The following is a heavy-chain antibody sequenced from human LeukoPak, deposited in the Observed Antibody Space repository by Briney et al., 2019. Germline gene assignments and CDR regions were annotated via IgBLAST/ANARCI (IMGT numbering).Heavy chain of an antibody. V-gene: IGHV4-59*02. CDR1: GGSVSGYY. CDR3: ARIHRYCSGGACYVLDN. J-gene: IGHJ4*02. Sequence: RSSETLSLTCVVSGGSVSGYYWGWIRQPPGRGLEWIGYAYYSGSTNYNPSFKSRITISVDTSRNQFSLQLSSVTAADTAVYYCARIHRYCSGGACYVLDNWGQGTLVAVSS. CDR2: AYYSGST. D-gene: IGHD2-15*01.